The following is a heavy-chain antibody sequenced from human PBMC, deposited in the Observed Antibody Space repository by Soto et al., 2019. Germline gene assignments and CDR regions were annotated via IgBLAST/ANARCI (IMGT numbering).Heavy chain of an antibody. J-gene: IGHJ4*02. D-gene: IGHD4-4*01. Sequence: SETLSLTCTVSGGSISSGGYYWSWIRQHPGKGLEWIGYIYYSGSTYYNPSLKSRVTISVDTSENQFSLKLSSVTAADTAVYYCARRYSNSGDGFDYWGQGTLVTVYS. V-gene: IGHV4-31*03. CDR3: ARRYSNSGDGFDY. CDR2: IYYSGST. CDR1: GGSISSGGYY.